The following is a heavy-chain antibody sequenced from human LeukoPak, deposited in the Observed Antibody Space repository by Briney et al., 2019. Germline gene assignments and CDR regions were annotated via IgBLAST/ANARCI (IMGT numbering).Heavy chain of an antibody. J-gene: IGHJ4*02. CDR1: GYTFTSYG. CDR2: ISAYNGNT. D-gene: IGHD1-20*01. V-gene: IGHV1-18*01. CDR3: ARGYGTYNWNDGIDY. Sequence: ASVKVSCKASGYTFTSYGISWARQAPGQGLEWMGWISAYNGNTNYAQKLQGRVTMTTDTSTSTAYMELRSLRSDDTAVYYCARGYGTYNWNDGIDYWGQGTLVTVSS.